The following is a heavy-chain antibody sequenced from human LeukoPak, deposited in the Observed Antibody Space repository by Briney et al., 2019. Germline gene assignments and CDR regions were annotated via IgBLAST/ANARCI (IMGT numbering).Heavy chain of an antibody. CDR2: ISWNSGSI. Sequence: GGSLRLSCAASGFTFDDYAMHWVRQAPGKGLGWVSGISWNSGSIGYADSVKGRFTISRDNAKNSLYLQMNSLRAEDTALYYCAKDSGSGRLDYWGQGTLVTVSS. J-gene: IGHJ4*02. D-gene: IGHD3-10*01. CDR1: GFTFDDYA. V-gene: IGHV3-9*01. CDR3: AKDSGSGRLDY.